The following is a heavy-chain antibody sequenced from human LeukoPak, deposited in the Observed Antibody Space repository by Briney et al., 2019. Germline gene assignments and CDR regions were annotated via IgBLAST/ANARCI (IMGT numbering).Heavy chain of an antibody. D-gene: IGHD6-19*01. Sequence: GALRLSCAASGFTFSSYAMSWVRQAPGKGLEWVSAVSGSGGSTYYADSVKGRFTISRDNSKNTLYLQMNSLRAEDTAVYYCAKTGLAFEYFQHWGQGTLVTVSS. CDR1: GFTFSSYA. J-gene: IGHJ1*01. CDR2: VSGSGGST. CDR3: AKTGLAFEYFQH. V-gene: IGHV3-23*01.